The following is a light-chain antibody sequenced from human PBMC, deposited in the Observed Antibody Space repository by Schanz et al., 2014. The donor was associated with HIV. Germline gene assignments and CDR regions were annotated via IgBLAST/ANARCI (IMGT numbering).Light chain of an antibody. CDR3: ASWDDSLRAYV. CDR1: ASDIGDDD. Sequence: QSVLTQPPSASGTPGQRVTISCSRSASDIGDDDAHWYQKLPGAAPTLLIYGNTVRPSGVSARFSASKFAASASLAISGLQSEDEAIYYCASWDDSLRAYVFGSGTKLTVL. J-gene: IGLJ1*01. V-gene: IGLV1-47*02. CDR2: GNT.